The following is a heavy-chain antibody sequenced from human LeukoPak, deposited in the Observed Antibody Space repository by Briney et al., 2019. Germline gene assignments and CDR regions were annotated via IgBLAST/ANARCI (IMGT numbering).Heavy chain of an antibody. V-gene: IGHV3-7*03. CDR2: IKQDGSEK. Sequence: GGSLRLSCAASGFIFSNDAMHWVRQAPGKGLEWVANIKQDGSEKYYVDSVKGRFTISRDNAKNSLYLQMNSLRAEDTAVYYCARYSGSYEVNYYYYYGMDVWGQGTTVTVSS. CDR1: GFIFSNDA. D-gene: IGHD1-26*01. CDR3: ARYSGSYEVNYYYYYGMDV. J-gene: IGHJ6*02.